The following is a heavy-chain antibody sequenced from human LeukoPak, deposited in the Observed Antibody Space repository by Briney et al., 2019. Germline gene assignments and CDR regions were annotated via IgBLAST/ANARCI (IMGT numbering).Heavy chain of an antibody. D-gene: IGHD1-14*01. CDR1: GFTLNSYL. V-gene: IGHV3-7*01. Sequence: GGSLRLSCAASGFTLNSYLMSWVRQAPGRGLEWVANIKKDGSEENYLDSVKGRFTVSRDNAKNSMNLQMNSLRGEDTAVYYCARSNPNRNALDLWGQGTMVTISS. CDR2: IKKDGSEE. J-gene: IGHJ3*01. CDR3: ARSNPNRNALDL.